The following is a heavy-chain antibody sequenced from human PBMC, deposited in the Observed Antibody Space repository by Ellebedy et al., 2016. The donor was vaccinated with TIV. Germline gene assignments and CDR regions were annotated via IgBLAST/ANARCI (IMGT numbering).Heavy chain of an antibody. CDR3: ARVRRGSSGMDV. V-gene: IGHV1-2*02. D-gene: IGHD6-19*01. Sequence: ASAKVSCKASGHTFTANYVHWVRQAPGHGLDWMGWINPDSGVTKFAQKFQGRVTMTRDTSVNTAYMELSRLEFDDTAVYYCARVRRGSSGMDVWGQGTTVTVS. CDR1: GHTFTANY. J-gene: IGHJ6*02. CDR2: INPDSGVT.